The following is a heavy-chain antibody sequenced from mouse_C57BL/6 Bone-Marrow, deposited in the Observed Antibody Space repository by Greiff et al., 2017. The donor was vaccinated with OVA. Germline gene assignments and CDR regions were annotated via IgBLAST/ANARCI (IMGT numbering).Heavy chain of an antibody. CDR1: GFTFSDYG. J-gene: IGHJ1*03. Sequence: EVQRVESGGGLVKPGWSLKLSCAASGFTFSDYGMHWVRQAPEKGLEWVAYISSGSSTIYYADTVKGRFTISRDNAKNTLFLQMTSLRSEDTAMYYCARDYGSRWYFDVWGTGTTVTVSS. D-gene: IGHD1-1*01. CDR2: ISSGSSTI. CDR3: ARDYGSRWYFDV. V-gene: IGHV5-17*01.